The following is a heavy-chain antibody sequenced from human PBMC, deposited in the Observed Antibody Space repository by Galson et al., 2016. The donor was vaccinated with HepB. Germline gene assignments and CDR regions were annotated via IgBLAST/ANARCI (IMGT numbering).Heavy chain of an antibody. Sequence: TLSLTCTVSGGSISSSGYHWSWIRQHSGKGLEWIGYIYYSGITDYNPSLKSRCSISVDASKNQFSLKLSSVTAADTAVYYCARELYSSSWKTYYFDYWGQGILVTVSS. CDR2: IYYSGIT. J-gene: IGHJ4*02. V-gene: IGHV4-31*03. CDR3: ARELYSSSWKTYYFDY. D-gene: IGHD5-12*01. CDR1: GGSISSSGYH.